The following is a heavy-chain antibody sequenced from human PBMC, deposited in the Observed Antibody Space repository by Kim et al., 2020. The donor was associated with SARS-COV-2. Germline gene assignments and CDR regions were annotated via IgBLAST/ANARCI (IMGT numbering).Heavy chain of an antibody. CDR1: GFTFSDYG. D-gene: IGHD2-15*01. CDR2: ISYDRSNT. CDR3: ARSRRGYCSGGSCYDLDF. Sequence: GGSLRLSCAASGFTFSDYGMHWVRQAPGKGLEWVADISYDRSNTNYADSVKGRFTISRDNSKNTLYLQMNSLRAEDTAVYYCARSRRGYCSGGSCYDLDFWGQGTLVTVSS. V-gene: IGHV3-30*03. J-gene: IGHJ4*03.